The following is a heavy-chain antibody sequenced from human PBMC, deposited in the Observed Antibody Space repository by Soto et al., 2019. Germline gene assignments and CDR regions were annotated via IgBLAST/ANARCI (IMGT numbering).Heavy chain of an antibody. J-gene: IGHJ6*02. D-gene: IGHD5-18*01. CDR2: IYTSGST. CDR1: GGSISSYY. CDR3: AKGLIQDYGMDV. V-gene: IGHV4-4*07. Sequence: PSETLSLTCTVSGGSISSYYWSWIRQPAGKGLEWIGRIYTSGSTNYNPSLKSRVTMSVDTSKNTLYLQMNSLRAEDTAVYYCAKGLIQDYGMDVWGQGTTVTVSS.